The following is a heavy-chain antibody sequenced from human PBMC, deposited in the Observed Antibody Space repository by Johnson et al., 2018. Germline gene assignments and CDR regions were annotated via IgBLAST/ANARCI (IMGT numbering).Heavy chain of an antibody. CDR1: GFTFSSYG. Sequence: QVQLQESGGGVVQPGRSLRLSCAASGFTFSSYGMHWVRQAPGKGLEWVAVIWYDGSNTYYAASVKGRFTIYRDNSKNTLYLQMKSLRAEEAAVYYWARDVYTHYDFWSGYHGMDVWGQGTTVTVSS. CDR2: IWYDGSNT. V-gene: IGHV3-33*01. CDR3: ARDVYTHYDFWSGYHGMDV. D-gene: IGHD3-3*01. J-gene: IGHJ6*02.